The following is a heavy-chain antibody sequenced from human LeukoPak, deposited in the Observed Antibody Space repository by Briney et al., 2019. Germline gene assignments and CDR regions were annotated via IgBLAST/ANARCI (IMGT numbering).Heavy chain of an antibody. D-gene: IGHD6-19*01. CDR3: ARLAWLDRNFDY. CDR1: GFTFSSYA. Sequence: GGSLRLSCADSGFTFSSYAMRWVRQAPGKGLEWVSGISGSGGYTYNTDSVRGRFTVSRDNSKNTVYLQMNSLRAEDTAVYYCARLAWLDRNFDYWGQGTLVTVSS. CDR2: ISGSGGYT. V-gene: IGHV3-23*01. J-gene: IGHJ4*02.